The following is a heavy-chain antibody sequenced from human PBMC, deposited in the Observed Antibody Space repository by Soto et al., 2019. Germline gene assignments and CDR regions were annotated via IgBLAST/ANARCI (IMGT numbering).Heavy chain of an antibody. D-gene: IGHD3-22*01. CDR3: ARSITDYYDSSGYYDDY. Sequence: LSLTCTVSGASINNHYWSWIRQAPGKGLEWVSYISSSSSYTNYADSVKGRFTISRDNAKNSLYLQMNSLRAEDTAVYYCARSITDYYDSSGYYDDYWGQGTLVTVSS. CDR1: GASINNHY. CDR2: ISSSSSYT. V-gene: IGHV3-11*03. J-gene: IGHJ4*02.